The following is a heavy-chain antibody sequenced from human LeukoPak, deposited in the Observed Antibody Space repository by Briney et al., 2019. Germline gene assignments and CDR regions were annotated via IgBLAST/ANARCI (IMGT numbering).Heavy chain of an antibody. J-gene: IGHJ3*02. D-gene: IGHD2-21*01. CDR2: IHYSGST. Sequence: TSETLSLTCTVSGGSISSYHWIWIRQPREKGLEWIGYIHYSGSTNYNPSLKSRVTTSVDTSKKQFSLKLRSVTAADTAVYYCARSVSWGLLVRDDAFDIWGQGTMVTVSS. V-gene: IGHV4-59*08. CDR3: ARSVSWGLLVRDDAFDI. CDR1: GGSISSYH.